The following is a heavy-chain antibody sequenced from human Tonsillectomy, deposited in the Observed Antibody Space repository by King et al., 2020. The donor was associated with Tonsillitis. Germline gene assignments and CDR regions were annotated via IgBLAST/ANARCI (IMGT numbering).Heavy chain of an antibody. CDR2: ISGKNGNT. D-gene: IGHD3-16*01. J-gene: IGHJ4*02. CDR3: ARDLNWASTMDY. V-gene: IGHV1-18*04. Sequence: HVQLVESGPEVRKPGASVKVSCETSGYIFTSYGISWVRQAPGQGLEWLGWISGKNGNTNYLESLQGRLTMTRDTSTSTAYMELRSLRSDDTAVYYCARDLNWASTMDYWGQGTLVTVSS. CDR1: GYIFTSYG.